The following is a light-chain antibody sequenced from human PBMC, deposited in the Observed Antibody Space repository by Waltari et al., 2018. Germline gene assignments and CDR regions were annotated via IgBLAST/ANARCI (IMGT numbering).Light chain of an antibody. CDR2: STS. V-gene: IGKV1-39*01. J-gene: IGKJ3*01. CDR1: RRISNY. CDR3: QQSYDIPFI. Sequence: DIQMTQSPYSLCASVGDRVTMTCRASRRISNYVNWYQHKLGEVPKLLIYSTSTLNSGVPSRFSGSASGTDFTLTITSLQPEDFATYYCQQSYDIPFIFGPGTKVNLK.